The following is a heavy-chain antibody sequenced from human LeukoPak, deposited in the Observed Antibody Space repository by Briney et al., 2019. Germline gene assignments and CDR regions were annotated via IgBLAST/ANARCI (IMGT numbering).Heavy chain of an antibody. D-gene: IGHD6-6*01. Sequence: ASVKVSCKASGYTFTSYGISWVRQAPGQGLEWMGWISAYNGNTNYAQKLQGRVTMTTDTSTSTAYMELRSLRSDDTAVYYCARDLGYSSSPYYFDSWGQGTLVTVSS. CDR1: GYTFTSYG. CDR3: ARDLGYSSSPYYFDS. CDR2: ISAYNGNT. V-gene: IGHV1-18*01. J-gene: IGHJ4*02.